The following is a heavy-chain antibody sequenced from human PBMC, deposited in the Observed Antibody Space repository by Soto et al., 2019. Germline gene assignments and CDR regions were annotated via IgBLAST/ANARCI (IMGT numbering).Heavy chain of an antibody. CDR2: IYHSGST. D-gene: IGHD5-18*01. CDR3: ARLVDTAMGFDY. J-gene: IGHJ4*02. CDR1: VGSISSGGYS. V-gene: IGHV4-30-2*01. Sequence: TLSLTCSVSVGSISSGGYSWIWIRQPPGKGLEWIGYIYHSGSTYCNPSLKSRVTISVDRSKNQFSLKLSSVTAADTAVYYCARLVDTAMGFDYWGQGTLVTVSS.